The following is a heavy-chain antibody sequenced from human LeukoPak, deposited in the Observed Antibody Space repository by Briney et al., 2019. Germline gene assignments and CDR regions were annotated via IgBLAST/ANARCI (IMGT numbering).Heavy chain of an antibody. Sequence: PSETLSLTCAVSGGSISSSNWWSWVRQPPGKGLEWIGEIYHSGSTNYNPSLKSRVTISVDKSKNQFSLKLSSVTAADTAVYYCARVYYQYYYDSSGYYYGTSEGPAFDIWGQGTMVTVSS. D-gene: IGHD3-22*01. CDR2: IYHSGST. CDR1: GGSISSSNW. J-gene: IGHJ3*02. CDR3: ARVYYQYYYDSSGYYYGTSEGPAFDI. V-gene: IGHV4-4*02.